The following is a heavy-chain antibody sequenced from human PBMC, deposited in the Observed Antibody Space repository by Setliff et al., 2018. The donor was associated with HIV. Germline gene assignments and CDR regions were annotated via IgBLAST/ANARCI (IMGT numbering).Heavy chain of an antibody. J-gene: IGHJ6*03. CDR2: FVPEHSET. Sequence: GASVKVSCKGSGYTLTELSIHWVRQAPGKGLEWMGGFVPEHSETIYAQKFQGRVTMTEDTSTDTAFMELSGLTSEDTAVYYCATRGDLLGRRASTVTVYYYYLDVWGNGTTVTVSS. V-gene: IGHV1-24*01. CDR1: GYTLTELS. CDR3: ATRGDLLGRRASTVTVYYYYLDV. D-gene: IGHD4-17*01.